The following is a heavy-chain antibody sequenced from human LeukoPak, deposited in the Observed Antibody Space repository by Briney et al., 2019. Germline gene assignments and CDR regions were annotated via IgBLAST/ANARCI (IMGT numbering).Heavy chain of an antibody. V-gene: IGHV3-74*01. CDR2: INSDGSST. J-gene: IGHJ4*02. CDR3: ASSYGSGSELDY. Sequence: GGSLRLSRAASGFTFSSYWMHWVRQAPGKGLVWVSRINSDGSSTSYADSVKGRFTISRDNAKNTLYLQMNSLRAEDTAVYYCASSYGSGSELDYRGQGTLVTVSS. CDR1: GFTFSSYW. D-gene: IGHD3-10*01.